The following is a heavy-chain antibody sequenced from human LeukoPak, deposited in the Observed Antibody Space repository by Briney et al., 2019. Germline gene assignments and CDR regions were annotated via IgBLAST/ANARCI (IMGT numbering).Heavy chain of an antibody. CDR2: IYYSGST. V-gene: IGHV4-59*01. J-gene: IGHJ4*02. CDR3: ARALRRNIGSGWYRLDY. D-gene: IGHD6-19*01. Sequence: SETLSLTCTASGGSISSYYWSWIRQPPGKGLEWIGYIYYSGSTNYNPPLKSRVTISVDTSKNQFSLKLSSVTAADTAVYYCARALRRNIGSGWYRLDYWGQGTLVTVSS. CDR1: GGSISSYY.